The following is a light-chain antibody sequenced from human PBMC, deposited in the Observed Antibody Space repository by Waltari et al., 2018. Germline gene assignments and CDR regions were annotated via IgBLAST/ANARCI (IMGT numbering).Light chain of an antibody. J-gene: IGKJ3*01. V-gene: IGKV1-39*01. CDR1: QSISSY. Sequence: DIQMTQSPFSPSASVGVRVTITCRASQSISSYLNWYQQKPGKAPKLLIYAASSLQSGVPSRFSGSGSGTDFTLTISSLQPEDFATYYCQQSYSTPRTFGPGTKVDIK. CDR2: AAS. CDR3: QQSYSTPRT.